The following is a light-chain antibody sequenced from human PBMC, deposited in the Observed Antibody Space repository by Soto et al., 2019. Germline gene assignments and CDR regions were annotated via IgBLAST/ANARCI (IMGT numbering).Light chain of an antibody. V-gene: IGKV3D-15*01. Sequence: EIVMTQSPATLSVSPGESATLTCRASQSINRDLAWYVQKPGQAPRRVVYGASTWAAAVPPRFTVSVSGTAFTLTISGLLSEDFAIYYSQQYKSWPITFGKGTRLENK. CDR2: GAS. J-gene: IGKJ5*01. CDR1: QSINRD. CDR3: QQYKSWPIT.